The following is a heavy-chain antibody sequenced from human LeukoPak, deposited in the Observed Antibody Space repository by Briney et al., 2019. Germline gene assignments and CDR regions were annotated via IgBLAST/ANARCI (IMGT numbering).Heavy chain of an antibody. CDR1: GFTFSSYA. V-gene: IGHV3-23*01. CDR2: ISGSGGST. Sequence: GGSLRLPCAASGFTFSSYAMSWVRQAPGKGLEWVSAISGSGGSTYYADSVKGRFTISRDNSKNTLYLQMNSLRAEDTAVYYCAKALGPRGAFDIWGQETMVTVSS. CDR3: AKALGPRGAFDI. D-gene: IGHD3-10*01. J-gene: IGHJ3*02.